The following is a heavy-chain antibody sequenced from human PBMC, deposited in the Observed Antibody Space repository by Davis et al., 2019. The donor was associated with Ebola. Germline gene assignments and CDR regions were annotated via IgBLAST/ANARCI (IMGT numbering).Heavy chain of an antibody. J-gene: IGHJ5*02. CDR2: ISAYNGNT. Sequence: ASVKVSCKASGGTFSSYAISWVRQAPGQGLEWMGWISAYNGNTNYAQKLQGRVTMTTDTSTSTAYMELRSLRSDDTAVYYCARGNTMVRGVSWFDPWGQGTLVTVSS. CDR3: ARGNTMVRGVSWFDP. V-gene: IGHV1-18*01. D-gene: IGHD3-10*01. CDR1: GGTFSSYA.